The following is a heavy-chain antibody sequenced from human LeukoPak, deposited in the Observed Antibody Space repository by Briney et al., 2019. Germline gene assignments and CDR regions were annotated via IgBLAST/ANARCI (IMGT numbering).Heavy chain of an antibody. V-gene: IGHV4-30-4*07. CDR1: GGSISSGDYF. CDR2: IYYSGST. Sequence: SQTLSLTCTVSGGSISSGDYFWSWIRQPPGKGLEWIGYIYYSGSTNYNPSLKSRVTISVDTSKNQFSLKLSSVTAADTAVYYCARGHGGITIFGKYDYWGQGTLVTVSS. D-gene: IGHD3-3*01. CDR3: ARGHGGITIFGKYDY. J-gene: IGHJ4*02.